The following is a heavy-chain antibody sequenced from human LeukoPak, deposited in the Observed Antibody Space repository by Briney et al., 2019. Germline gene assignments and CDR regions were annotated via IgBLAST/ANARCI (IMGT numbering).Heavy chain of an antibody. Sequence: ASVKVSCKASGYTFTGYYMHWVRQAPGQGLEWMGWINPNSGGTNYAQKFQGRVTMTRDTSISTAYMELSRLRSHDTAVYYCASGFFDSSGYHDYWGQGTLVTVSS. V-gene: IGHV1-2*02. CDR1: GYTFTGYY. CDR2: INPNSGGT. CDR3: ASGFFDSSGYHDY. J-gene: IGHJ4*02. D-gene: IGHD3-22*01.